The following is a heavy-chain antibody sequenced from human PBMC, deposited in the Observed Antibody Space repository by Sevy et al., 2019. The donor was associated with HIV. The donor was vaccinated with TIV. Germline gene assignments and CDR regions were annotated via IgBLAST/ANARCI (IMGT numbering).Heavy chain of an antibody. CDR2: IHYTGSA. CDR1: GGSISSYY. J-gene: IGHJ5*02. CDR3: TRAPPVRSGDDSLNWFDP. D-gene: IGHD5-12*01. V-gene: IGHV4-59*01. Sequence: SETLSLTCTVSGGSISSYYWSWIRQPPGKGLEYIGYIHYTGSANYNPSLKSRVTISVDTSKNQFSLKLSSVTTADTAVYYCTRAPPVRSGDDSLNWFDPWGHGSLVTVSS.